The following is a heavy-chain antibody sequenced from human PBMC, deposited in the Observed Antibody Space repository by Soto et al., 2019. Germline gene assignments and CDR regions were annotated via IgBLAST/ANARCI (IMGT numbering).Heavy chain of an antibody. J-gene: IGHJ4*02. Sequence: ASVKVSCKTSGYHFTAYGLAWLRQAPGQRPEWMGWVSTNNADTNYAQKFQGRVTMTTDKSTTTTYMELRASDTAMYYCARQIYDSDSGPNFQYYFDSWGQGTLVTVSS. CDR3: ARQIYDSDSGPNFQYYFDS. CDR1: GYHFTAYG. D-gene: IGHD3-22*01. V-gene: IGHV1-18*01. CDR2: VSTNNADT.